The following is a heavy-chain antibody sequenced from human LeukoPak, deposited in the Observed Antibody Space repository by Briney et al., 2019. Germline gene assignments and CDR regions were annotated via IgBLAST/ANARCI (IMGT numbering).Heavy chain of an antibody. Sequence: ASVKVSCKASGYTFTSYGISWVRQAPGQGLEWMGWISAYDGNTNYAQKFQGRVTMTTNTSTRTAYMELSSLRSEDTAVYYCARSITMARGVRFGYYYYYMDVWGKGTTVTVSS. J-gene: IGHJ6*03. CDR3: ARSITMARGVRFGYYYYYMDV. CDR2: ISAYDGNT. D-gene: IGHD3-10*01. V-gene: IGHV1-18*01. CDR1: GYTFTSYG.